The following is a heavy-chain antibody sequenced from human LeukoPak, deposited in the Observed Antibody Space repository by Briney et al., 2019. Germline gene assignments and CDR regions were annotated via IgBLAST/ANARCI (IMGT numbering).Heavy chain of an antibody. CDR1: GGSISSYY. Sequence: SETLSLTCTVSGGSISSYYWSWIRQPPGKGLEWIGYIYYSGSTNYNPSLKSRVTISVDTSKNQFSLKLSSVTAADTAVYYCARRVTMVRGVEDAFDIWGQGTMVTVSS. CDR3: ARRVTMVRGVEDAFDI. D-gene: IGHD3-10*01. J-gene: IGHJ3*02. CDR2: IYYSGST. V-gene: IGHV4-59*01.